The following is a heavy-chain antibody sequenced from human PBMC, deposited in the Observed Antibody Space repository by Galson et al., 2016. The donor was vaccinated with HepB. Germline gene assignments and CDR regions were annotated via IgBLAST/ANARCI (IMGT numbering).Heavy chain of an antibody. CDR3: GVLTNGVFDY. Sequence: KVSCKASGYTATTFGVSWVRQAPGQGLEWLGYISDYNGDKNYAPKFQGRVTMTTDTSTTTAYMELRSLRSDDTAVYFCGVLTNGVFDYWGQGTLVIVSS. J-gene: IGHJ4*02. D-gene: IGHD1-1*01. CDR1: GYTATTFG. V-gene: IGHV1-18*01. CDR2: ISDYNGDK.